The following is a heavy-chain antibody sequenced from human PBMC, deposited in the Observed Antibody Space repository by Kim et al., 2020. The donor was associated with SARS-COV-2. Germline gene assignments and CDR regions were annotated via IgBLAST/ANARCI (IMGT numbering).Heavy chain of an antibody. J-gene: IGHJ5*02. Sequence: QKLQGRATMTTDKSTSTAYMELRSLRSDDTAVYYCARDKPIVGVPRWFDPWGQGTLVTVSS. V-gene: IGHV1-18*01. D-gene: IGHD1-26*01. CDR3: ARDKPIVGVPRWFDP.